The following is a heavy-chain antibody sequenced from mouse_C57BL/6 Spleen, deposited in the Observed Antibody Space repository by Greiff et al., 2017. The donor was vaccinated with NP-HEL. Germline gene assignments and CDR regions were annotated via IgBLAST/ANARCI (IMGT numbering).Heavy chain of an antibody. CDR3: ARRGALRTADD. V-gene: IGHV1-50*01. Sequence: QVQLQQPGAELVKPGASVKLSCKASGYTFTSYWMQWVKQRPGQGLEWIGEIDPSDSYTNYNQKFKGKATLTVDTSSSTAYMQLSSLTSEDSAVYYCARRGALRTADDWGQGTTLTVSS. CDR2: IDPSDSYT. D-gene: IGHD3-1*01. CDR1: GYTFTSYW. J-gene: IGHJ2*01.